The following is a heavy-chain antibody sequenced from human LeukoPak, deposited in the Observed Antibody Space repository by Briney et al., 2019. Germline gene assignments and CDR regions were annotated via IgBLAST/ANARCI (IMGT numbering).Heavy chain of an antibody. V-gene: IGHV4-34*01. Sequence: SETLSLTCAVYGGAFSGYYWSWIRQPPGKGLEWIGEINHSGSTNYNPSLKSRVTISVDTSKNQFSLKLSSVTAADTAVYYCVRHMVRGVTDYWGQGTLVTVSS. D-gene: IGHD3-10*01. J-gene: IGHJ4*02. CDR2: INHSGST. CDR1: GGAFSGYY. CDR3: VRHMVRGVTDY.